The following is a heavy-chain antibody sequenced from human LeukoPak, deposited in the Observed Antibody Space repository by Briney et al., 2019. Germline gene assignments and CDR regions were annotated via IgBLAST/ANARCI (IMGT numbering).Heavy chain of an antibody. CDR3: ARAAAVCSSTSCYGHY. D-gene: IGHD2-2*01. CDR1: GFPFSSYG. CDR2: ISGNGRDT. Sequence: PGGSLRLSCTASGFPFSSYGMLWVRQPPGKGLEWFSAISGNGRDTYYTDSVKGRFTISRDNSKNTLYLQMNSLRAEDTAIYYCARAAAVCSSTSCYGHYWGQGTLVTVSS. J-gene: IGHJ4*02. V-gene: IGHV3-23*01.